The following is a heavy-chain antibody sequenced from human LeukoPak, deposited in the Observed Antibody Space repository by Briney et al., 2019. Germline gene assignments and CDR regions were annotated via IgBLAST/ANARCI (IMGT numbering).Heavy chain of an antibody. CDR1: GSTFSSYG. CDR2: ISSSSSTI. D-gene: IGHD2-8*01. Sequence: GGSLRLSCAASGSTFSSYGFPWVRQAPGKGLEWVSYISSSSSTIYYADSVKGRFTISRDNAWNSLYLQMNSLRPEDTAVYYCAREQWSRLDWGQGTLVTVSS. J-gene: IGHJ4*02. V-gene: IGHV3-48*04. CDR3: AREQWSRLD.